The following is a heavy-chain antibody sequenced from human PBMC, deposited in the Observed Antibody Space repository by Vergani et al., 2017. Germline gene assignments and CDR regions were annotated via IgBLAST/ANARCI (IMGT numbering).Heavy chain of an antibody. Sequence: QVQLQQWGAGLLKPSETLSLTCAVNGGSFSGYYWSWIRQPPGKGLEWIGEINHSGSTNYNPSLKSRVTISVDTSKNQFSLKLSSVTAADTAVYYCARGRGYCSGGSCYGDYWGQGTLVTVSS. J-gene: IGHJ4*02. CDR3: ARGRGYCSGGSCYGDY. D-gene: IGHD2-15*01. CDR2: INHSGST. V-gene: IGHV4-34*01. CDR1: GGSFSGYY.